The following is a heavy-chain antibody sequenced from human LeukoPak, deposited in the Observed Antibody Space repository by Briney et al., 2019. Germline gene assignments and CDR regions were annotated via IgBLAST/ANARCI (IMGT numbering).Heavy chain of an antibody. J-gene: IGHJ4*02. Sequence: VSVKVSCKASVYTFTGYYMHWVRQAPGQGLEWMGWINPYSGGTNYAQKFQGRVTMTRDTSISTAYMELSRLRSDDTAVYYCAREGDYYDSSGYSAPFDYWGQGTLVTLSS. CDR1: VYTFTGYY. CDR3: AREGDYYDSSGYSAPFDY. V-gene: IGHV1-2*02. CDR2: INPYSGGT. D-gene: IGHD3-22*01.